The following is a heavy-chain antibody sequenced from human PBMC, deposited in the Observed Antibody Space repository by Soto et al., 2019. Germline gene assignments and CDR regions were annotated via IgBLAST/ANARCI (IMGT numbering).Heavy chain of an antibody. CDR2: ISYDGSNK. CDR1: GFTFSSYG. Sequence: LRLSCAASGFTFSSYGMHWVRQAPGKGLEWVAVISYDGSNKYYADSVKGRFTISRDNSKNTLYLQMNSLRAEDTAVYYCAKGRYDYGDFANPTILFDYWGQGTLVTVSS. CDR3: AKGRYDYGDFANPTILFDY. D-gene: IGHD4-17*01. V-gene: IGHV3-30*18. J-gene: IGHJ4*02.